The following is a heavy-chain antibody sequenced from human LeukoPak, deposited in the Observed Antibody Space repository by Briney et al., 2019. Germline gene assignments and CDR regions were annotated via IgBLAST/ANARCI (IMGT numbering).Heavy chain of an antibody. J-gene: IGHJ3*01. V-gene: IGHV3-74*01. CDR1: GFTFSGYW. D-gene: IGHD4-23*01. CDR3: AIYWYYGGNSHAFDF. CDR2: INSEGSYT. Sequence: PGGSLRLSCAASGFTFSGYWMHWVRQAPGKGLEWVSRINSEGSYTIYADSVKGRFTISRVNAKITLYLQMDSLRADYAAVYYCAIYWYYGGNSHAFDFWGQGTMVTVSS.